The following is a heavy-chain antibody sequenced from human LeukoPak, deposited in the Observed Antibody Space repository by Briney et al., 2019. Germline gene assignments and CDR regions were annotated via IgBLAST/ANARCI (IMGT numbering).Heavy chain of an antibody. CDR2: IRSKGNSYAT. D-gene: IGHD1-26*01. J-gene: IGHJ1*01. CDR1: GFTFSDSA. V-gene: IGHV3-73*01. CDR3: ATESGSYYVH. Sequence: PGGSLRLSCAASGFTFSDSAMHWFRQASGKGLEWVGRIRSKGNSYATGDAAPGQCRFTIPRDDSKNTAYLQMKSLKTEDTAVYFCATESGSYYVHWGQGTLVTVSS.